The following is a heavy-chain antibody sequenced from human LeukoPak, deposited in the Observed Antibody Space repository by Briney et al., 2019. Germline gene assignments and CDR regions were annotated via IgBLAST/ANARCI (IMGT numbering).Heavy chain of an antibody. CDR2: ISSSSSTI. D-gene: IGHD2-2*01. Sequence: QPGGSLRLSCAASGFTFSSYAMSWVRQAPGKGLEWVSYISSSSSTIYYADSVKGRFTISRDNAKNSLYLQMNSLRAEDTAVYYCARVGVVVPAGEFDYWGQGTLVTVSS. V-gene: IGHV3-48*04. J-gene: IGHJ4*02. CDR3: ARVGVVVPAGEFDY. CDR1: GFTFSSYA.